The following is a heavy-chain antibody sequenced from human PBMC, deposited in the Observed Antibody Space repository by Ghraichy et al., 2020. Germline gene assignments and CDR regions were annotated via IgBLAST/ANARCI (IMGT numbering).Heavy chain of an antibody. J-gene: IGHJ4*02. D-gene: IGHD4-17*01. CDR1: GFTFTSHS. Sequence: LSLTCAASGFTFTSHSMNWVLQAPGKGLEWVSYISSSSSTIYYADSVKGRFTISRDSAKNSLYLQMNSLRDEDTAVYYCARDRYGDFDVDSWGKGTLVTVSS. V-gene: IGHV3-48*02. CDR3: ARDRYGDFDVDS. CDR2: ISSSSSTI.